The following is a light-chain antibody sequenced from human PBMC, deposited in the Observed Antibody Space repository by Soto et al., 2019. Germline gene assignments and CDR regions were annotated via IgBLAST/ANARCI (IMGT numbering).Light chain of an antibody. CDR2: GNN. V-gene: IGLV1-44*01. J-gene: IGLJ7*01. CDR3: AAWDDNLDAAV. CDR1: TSNIGSNP. Sequence: QSVLAQPPSASGTPGQSVIFSCSGSTSNIGSNPVTWYQQLPGTAPKLVIYGNNQRPSGVPDRFSGSKSGTSASLAISGLQSEDEVDYYCAAWDDNLDAAVFGGGTQLTVL.